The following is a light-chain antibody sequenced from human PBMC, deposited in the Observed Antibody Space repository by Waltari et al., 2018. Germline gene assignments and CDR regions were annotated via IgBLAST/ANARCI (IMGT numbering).Light chain of an antibody. CDR3: QQYNNWPQT. CDR2: GAS. Sequence: EIVITQSPATLSVSPGERAPLSCRASQSVSSNLAWDQQKPGQAPRLLIYGASARATGIPARFSGSGSGTEFTLTISSLQSEDFAVYYCQQYNNWPQTFGQGTKLEIK. CDR1: QSVSSN. J-gene: IGKJ2*01. V-gene: IGKV3-15*01.